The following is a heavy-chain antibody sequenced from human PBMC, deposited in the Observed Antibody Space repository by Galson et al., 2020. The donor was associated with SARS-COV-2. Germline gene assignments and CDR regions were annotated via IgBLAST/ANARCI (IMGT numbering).Heavy chain of an antibody. J-gene: IGHJ4*02. Sequence: ETSETLSLTCTVSGGSISSYYWSWIRQPPGKGLEWIGYIYYSGSTNYNPSLKSRVTISVDTSKNQFSLKLSSVTAADTAVYYCARQWGSSWYVFDYWGQGTLVTVSS. CDR2: IYYSGST. V-gene: IGHV4-59*08. D-gene: IGHD6-13*01. CDR1: GGSISSYY. CDR3: ARQWGSSWYVFDY.